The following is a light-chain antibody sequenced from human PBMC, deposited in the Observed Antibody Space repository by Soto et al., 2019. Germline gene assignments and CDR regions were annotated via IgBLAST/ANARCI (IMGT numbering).Light chain of an antibody. J-gene: IGKJ5*01. CDR1: QSVSSH. CDR2: DAS. CDR3: QQRGKWIT. Sequence: EIVLTQSPATLSLSPGERATLSCRASQSVSSHLAWYQQRPGQAPRLLIYDASNRATGIPARFSGSGSGTDFTLTISSLETEDFAVYYCQQRGKWITFGQGTRLEI. V-gene: IGKV3-11*01.